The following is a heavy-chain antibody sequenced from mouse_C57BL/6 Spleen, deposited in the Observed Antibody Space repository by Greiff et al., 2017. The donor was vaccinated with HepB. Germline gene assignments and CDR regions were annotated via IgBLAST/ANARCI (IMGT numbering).Heavy chain of an antibody. CDR2: ISDGGSYT. J-gene: IGHJ3*01. V-gene: IGHV5-4*01. Sequence: EVQLQESGGGLVKPGGSLKLSCAASGFTFSSYAMSWVRQTPEKRLEWVATISDGGSYTYYPDNVKGRFTISRDNAKNNLYLQMSHLKSEDTAMYYCARDYDEEFAYWGQGTLVTVSA. CDR1: GFTFSSYA. D-gene: IGHD2-12*01. CDR3: ARDYDEEFAY.